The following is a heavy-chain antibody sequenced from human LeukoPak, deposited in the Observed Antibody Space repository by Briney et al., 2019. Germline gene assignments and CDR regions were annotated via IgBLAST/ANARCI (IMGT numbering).Heavy chain of an antibody. Sequence: GGSLRLSCAAPGITFSNAWMTWVRQAPGKGLEWVGRIKRTTDGGTTDYAAPVKGRFPISRDDSKTTLYLQLSSLKTEDTAVYYCATDPGDYPDHWGQGTLVTVSS. V-gene: IGHV3-15*01. CDR1: GITFSNAW. J-gene: IGHJ4*02. CDR2: IKRTTDGGTT. CDR3: ATDPGDYPDH.